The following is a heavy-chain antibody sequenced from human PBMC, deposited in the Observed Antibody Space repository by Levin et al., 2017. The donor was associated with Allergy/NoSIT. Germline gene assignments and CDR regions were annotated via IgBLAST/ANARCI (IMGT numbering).Heavy chain of an antibody. V-gene: IGHV3-21*01. Sequence: VASVKVSCAASGFTFYTYTMTWVRQAPGKGLEWVSSITSNSDYKYYADSVKGRFTVSRDNAKNSLYLQMNSLTAEDTAVYYCARIEAPFYYDSSGSDYWGQGTLVTVSA. D-gene: IGHD3-22*01. CDR2: ITSNSDYK. J-gene: IGHJ4*02. CDR1: GFTFYTYT. CDR3: ARIEAPFYYDSSGSDY.